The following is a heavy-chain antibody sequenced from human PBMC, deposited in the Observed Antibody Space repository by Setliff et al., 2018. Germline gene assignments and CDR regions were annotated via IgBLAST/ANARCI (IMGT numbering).Heavy chain of an antibody. CDR1: GYSFSISW. Sequence: GASLKISCKDSGYSFSISWIGWVRQMPGKGLDWMGIIYPGDSHNIRYSPSFQGQVTISADKSISTAYLQWSSLKASDTAIYYCARPSAGYSRPFDVWGQGTMVTVSS. CDR2: IYPGDSHNI. D-gene: IGHD2-15*01. CDR3: ARPSAGYSRPFDV. V-gene: IGHV5-51*01. J-gene: IGHJ3*01.